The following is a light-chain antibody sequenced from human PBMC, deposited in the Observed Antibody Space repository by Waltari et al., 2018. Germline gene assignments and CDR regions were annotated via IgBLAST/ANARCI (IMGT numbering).Light chain of an antibody. V-gene: IGKV3-20*01. Sequence: EIVLTQSPGTLSLSQGERATLSCRASQSVSSSYLAWYQQKHGQAPRLLIYGASSRATGIPDRFSGSGSGTDFTLTISRLEPEDFAVYYCQQYGSSSWTFGQGTKVEIK. J-gene: IGKJ1*01. CDR3: QQYGSSSWT. CDR1: QSVSSSY. CDR2: GAS.